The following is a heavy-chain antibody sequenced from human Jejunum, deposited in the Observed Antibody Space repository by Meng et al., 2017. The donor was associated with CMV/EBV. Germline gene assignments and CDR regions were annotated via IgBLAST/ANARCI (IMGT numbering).Heavy chain of an antibody. CDR1: GFHFSSYE. Sequence: SGFHFSSYEINWVRQIPGKGLEWISYINASTTAIYYAGSVKGRFTISRDNVKNSLYLLMESLRAEDTAIYYCVRGGSSGTLKYFDYWGQGALVTVSS. CDR3: VRGGSSGTLKYFDY. J-gene: IGHJ4*02. CDR2: INASTTAI. D-gene: IGHD3-3*01. V-gene: IGHV3-48*03.